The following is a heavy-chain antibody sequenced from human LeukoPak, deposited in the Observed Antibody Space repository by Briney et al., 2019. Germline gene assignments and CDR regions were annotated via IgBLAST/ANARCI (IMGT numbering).Heavy chain of an antibody. D-gene: IGHD2-2*03. Sequence: ASVKVSCKASGYTFTSYYMHWVRQAPGQGLEWMGIINPSGGSTSYAQKFQGRVTMTRDTSTSTVYMELSSLRSEDTAVYYCARDGYCSSTSCFSFDPWGQGTLVTVSS. CDR1: GYTFTSYY. CDR2: INPSGGST. V-gene: IGHV1-46*01. J-gene: IGHJ5*02. CDR3: ARDGYCSSTSCFSFDP.